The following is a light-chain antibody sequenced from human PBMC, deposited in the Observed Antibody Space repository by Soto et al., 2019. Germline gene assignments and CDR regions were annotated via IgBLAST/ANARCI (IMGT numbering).Light chain of an antibody. CDR2: GNS. Sequence: QSVLTQPPSVSGAPGQRVTISCTGSSSNIGAGYDVHWYQQLPGTAPKLLIYGNSNRPSGVPDRVSGSKSGTSASLAITGLQAEDEADYYCQSYDSSLSGSLVFGTGTKVTVL. J-gene: IGLJ1*01. CDR1: SSNIGAGYD. V-gene: IGLV1-40*01. CDR3: QSYDSSLSGSLV.